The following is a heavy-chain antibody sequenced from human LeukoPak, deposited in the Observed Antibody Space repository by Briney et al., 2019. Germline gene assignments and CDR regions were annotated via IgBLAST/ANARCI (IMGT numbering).Heavy chain of an antibody. V-gene: IGHV1-2*02. D-gene: IGHD2-2*01. J-gene: IGHJ4*02. CDR1: GYTFTGYY. CDR3: ARDFCSTSCTLGY. CDR2: INPNSGGT. Sequence: ASVKVSCKASGYTFTGYYMHWVRQAPGQGLEWMGWINPNSGGTNYAQKFQGRVTMTRDTSISTAYMELSSLRSEDTAMYYCARDFCSTSCTLGYWGQGTLVTVSS.